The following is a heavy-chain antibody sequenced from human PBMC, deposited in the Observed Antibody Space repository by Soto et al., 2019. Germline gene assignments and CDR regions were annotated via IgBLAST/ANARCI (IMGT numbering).Heavy chain of an antibody. CDR2: ISSRSSYI. V-gene: IGHV3-21*01. CDR1: GFTFSSYS. Sequence: EVQLVESGGGLVKPGGSLRLSCAASGFTFSSYSMNWVRQAPGKGLEWVSSISSRSSYIYYADSVKGRFTISRDNAKNSLYLQMNSLRAEDTAVYYCARDPGIAEAVFYYYGMDVWGQGTTVTVSS. CDR3: ARDPGIAEAVFYYYGMDV. D-gene: IGHD6-13*01. J-gene: IGHJ6*02.